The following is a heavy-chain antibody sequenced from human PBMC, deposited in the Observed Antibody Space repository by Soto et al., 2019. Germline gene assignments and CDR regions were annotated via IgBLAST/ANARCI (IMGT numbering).Heavy chain of an antibody. CDR2: TRNKAHTYTT. Sequence: GGSLRLSCAASGFTFSDHYIDWVRQAPGKGLEWVGRTRNKAHTYTTEYAASVKGGFTISRDNSKNSVYLQMNSLRMEDTAVYYCVRVHSGTYNFDYWGQGTLVTVSS. CDR3: VRVHSGTYNFDY. D-gene: IGHD1-26*01. J-gene: IGHJ4*02. V-gene: IGHV3-72*01. CDR1: GFTFSDHY.